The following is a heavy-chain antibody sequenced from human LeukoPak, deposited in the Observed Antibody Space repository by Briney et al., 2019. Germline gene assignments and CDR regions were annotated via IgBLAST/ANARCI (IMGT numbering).Heavy chain of an antibody. Sequence: GGSLRLSCVVSGFPLGSYSMNWVRQAPGKGREGLSYINDISTALYYADSVKGRFTISRDNAMNSLYLQMNDLRPEDTALYYCARDLPTTYAIDQWGQGTLVTVSS. CDR3: ARDLPTTYAIDQ. CDR2: INDISTAL. J-gene: IGHJ4*02. CDR1: GFPLGSYS. D-gene: IGHD2/OR15-2a*01. V-gene: IGHV3-48*01.